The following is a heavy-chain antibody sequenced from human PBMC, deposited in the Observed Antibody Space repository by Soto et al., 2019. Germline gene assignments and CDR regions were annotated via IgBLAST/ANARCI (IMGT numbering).Heavy chain of an antibody. CDR1: GGSFSGYY. V-gene: IGHV4-34*01. Sequence: QVQLQQWGAGLLKPSETLSLTCAVYGGSFSGYYWSWIRQPPGKGLEWIGEINHSGSTNYNPSLKSQVTLSVDTSKNQSSLKLSSVTAADTAVYYCAREGVDGYKGSNAIYYFDYWGQGTLVTVSS. CDR2: INHSGST. J-gene: IGHJ4*02. CDR3: AREGVDGYKGSNAIYYFDY. D-gene: IGHD5-12*01.